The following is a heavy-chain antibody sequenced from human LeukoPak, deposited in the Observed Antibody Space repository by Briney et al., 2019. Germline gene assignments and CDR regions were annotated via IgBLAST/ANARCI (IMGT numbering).Heavy chain of an antibody. CDR2: IIGSSGDT. Sequence: GGSLRLSCAASGFSLTNFAMSWVRQAPGKGLEWVSLIIGSSGDTFYADSVKGRFTISRDNSKNRLYLQMNSLRAEDTTLYYCAKGAYDYIEMGYFDYWGQGTLVTVSS. CDR1: GFSLTNFA. D-gene: IGHD5-12*01. J-gene: IGHJ4*02. V-gene: IGHV3-23*01. CDR3: AKGAYDYIEMGYFDY.